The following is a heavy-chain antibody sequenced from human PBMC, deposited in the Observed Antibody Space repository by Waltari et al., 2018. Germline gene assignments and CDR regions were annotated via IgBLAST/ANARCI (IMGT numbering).Heavy chain of an antibody. CDR3: AREYSRICFHALDG. V-gene: IGHV3-33*05. D-gene: IGHD6-13*01. CDR1: GFTLGNYG. CDR2: IQYDGSIK. J-gene: IGHJ6*02. Sequence: QVHVVESGGGVVQPGGSLRLYCAASGFTLGNYGVHGVRQAPGKGREWVAVIQYDGSIKNYADSVKGRFTISRENSKNTLYLEMKSLRAEDTAVYYCAREYSRICFHALDGWGQGTAVTVSS.